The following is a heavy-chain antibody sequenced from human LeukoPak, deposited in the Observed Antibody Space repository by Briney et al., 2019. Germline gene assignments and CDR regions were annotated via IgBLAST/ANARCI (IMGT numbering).Heavy chain of an antibody. V-gene: IGHV1-69*13. CDR1: GGTFSSYT. J-gene: IGHJ4*02. CDR3: ATATMVRDVHFDY. CDR2: IIPIFGSA. Sequence: SVKVSCKASGGTFSSYTITWVRQAPGQRLEWMGGIIPIFGSANYAQKFQGRVTITADESTSTAYMELSSLRSEDTAVYYCATATMVRDVHFDYWGQGTLVTVSS. D-gene: IGHD3-10*01.